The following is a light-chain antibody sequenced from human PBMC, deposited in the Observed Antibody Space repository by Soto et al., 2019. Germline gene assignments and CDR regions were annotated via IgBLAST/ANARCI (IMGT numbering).Light chain of an antibody. CDR2: GNS. CDR3: QSYDSRQSGKV. V-gene: IGLV1-40*01. J-gene: IGLJ2*01. CDR1: SSNIGAGYD. Sequence: QSVLTQPPSVSGAPGQRVTISCTGSSSNIGAGYDVHWYQQLPGTAPKLLIYGNSNRPSGVPDRFSGSKSGTSASLAITGLQAEDEADYYCQSYDSRQSGKVFCGGTKLTVL.